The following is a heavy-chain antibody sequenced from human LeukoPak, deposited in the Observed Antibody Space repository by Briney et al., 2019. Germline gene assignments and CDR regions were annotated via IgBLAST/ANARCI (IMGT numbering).Heavy chain of an antibody. D-gene: IGHD7-27*01. Sequence: SETLSLTCAVYGGSFSGYYWGWIRQPPGKGLEWIGEINHGGSTNYNPSLKSRVTISVDTSKNQFSLKLSSVTAADTAVYYCARGLGPYGMDVWGQGTTVTVSS. J-gene: IGHJ6*02. V-gene: IGHV4-34*01. CDR2: INHGGST. CDR1: GGSFSGYY. CDR3: ARGLGPYGMDV.